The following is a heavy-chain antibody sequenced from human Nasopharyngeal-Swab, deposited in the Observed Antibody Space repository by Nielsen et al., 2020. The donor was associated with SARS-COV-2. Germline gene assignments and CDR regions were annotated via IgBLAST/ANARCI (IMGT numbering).Heavy chain of an antibody. J-gene: IGHJ6*02. CDR2: IHPGASLT. Sequence: GESLKISCEASGYSFTTYWIAWVRQMPGKGLEWNGIIHPGASLTRYSPSFEGQVTISADKSTNTAYLQWSSLKASHTAMYYCARLDSSAAGSHFTYALDVWGRGTTVTVAS. V-gene: IGHV5-51*01. CDR1: GYSFTTYW. D-gene: IGHD6-19*01. CDR3: ARLDSSAAGSHFTYALDV.